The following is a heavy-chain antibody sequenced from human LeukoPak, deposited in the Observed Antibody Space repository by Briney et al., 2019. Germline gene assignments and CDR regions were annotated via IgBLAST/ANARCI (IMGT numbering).Heavy chain of an antibody. V-gene: IGHV4-59*01. CDR2: IYYSGST. CDR1: GGSISSYY. D-gene: IGHD2-21*02. Sequence: SETLSLTCTVSGGSISSYYWSWIRQPPGKGLEWIGYIYYSGSTNYNPSLKSRVTMSVDTSKNQFSLKLSSVATADTAVYYCARGRDHPDYWGQGTLVTVSS. CDR3: ARGRDHPDY. J-gene: IGHJ4*02.